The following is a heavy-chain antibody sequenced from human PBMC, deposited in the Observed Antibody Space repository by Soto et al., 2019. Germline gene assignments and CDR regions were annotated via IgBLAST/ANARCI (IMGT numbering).Heavy chain of an antibody. D-gene: IGHD3-10*01. V-gene: IGHV1-3*05. Sequence: QVQLVQSGAEEKKPGASVKVSCKASGYTFSDYEMHWVRQAPGQRLEWMGWINAGNGNTKSSQKFQGRVTITRDTSASTVYMELSRLRSEDTAVYYCARCITLVRGIRSYGMDLWGQGTTVTVSS. CDR1: GYTFSDYE. CDR2: INAGNGNT. J-gene: IGHJ6*02. CDR3: ARCITLVRGIRSYGMDL.